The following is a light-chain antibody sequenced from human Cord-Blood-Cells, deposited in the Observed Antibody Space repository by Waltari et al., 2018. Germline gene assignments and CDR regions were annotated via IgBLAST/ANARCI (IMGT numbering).Light chain of an antibody. Sequence: QSVLTQPPSASGPPGQRVTIPCSGSSSNIGSNTVNWYQQLPGTAPKPLIYSNNQRPSGVPDRFSGSKSGTSASLAISGLQSEDEADYYCAAWDDSLNGWVFGGGTKLTVL. J-gene: IGLJ3*02. CDR2: SNN. CDR3: AAWDDSLNGWV. CDR1: SSNIGSNT. V-gene: IGLV1-44*01.